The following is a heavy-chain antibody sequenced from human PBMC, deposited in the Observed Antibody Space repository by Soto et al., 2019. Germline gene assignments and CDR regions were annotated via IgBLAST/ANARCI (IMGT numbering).Heavy chain of an antibody. V-gene: IGHV3-30*03. CDR3: AGRQQNYYYYGMDV. CDR2: ISQDGSVK. Sequence: QVQLVESGGGVVQPGMSLTVSCAASGISISTYAMHWVRQAPGKGLEWVAVISQDGSVKYYADSVKGRFTISRDNPQNTLFLQMNSLGADDTAVYYCAGRQQNYYYYGMDVWGQGTTVTVSS. CDR1: GISISTYA. J-gene: IGHJ6*02. D-gene: IGHD6-13*01.